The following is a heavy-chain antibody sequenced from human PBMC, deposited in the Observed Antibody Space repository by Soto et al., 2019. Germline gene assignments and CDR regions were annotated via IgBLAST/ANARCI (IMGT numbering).Heavy chain of an antibody. J-gene: IGHJ4*02. CDR3: VRGGAAGGSFDY. Sequence: PSETLSLTCTVSGDSISSDSWTWIRQPPGKGLEWIAYAYSSGTINYNPSLKSRGTISLDTSKKQFSLNLNSVTAADTAVYYCVRGGAAGGSFDYWGQGTLVTVSS. CDR1: GDSISSDS. V-gene: IGHV4-59*01. CDR2: AYSSGTI. D-gene: IGHD2-8*02.